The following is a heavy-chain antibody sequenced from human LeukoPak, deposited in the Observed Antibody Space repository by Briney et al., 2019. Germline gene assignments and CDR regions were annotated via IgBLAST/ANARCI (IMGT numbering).Heavy chain of an antibody. J-gene: IGHJ5*02. Sequence: GGSLRLSCAASGFTFTSSAMSWVRQSPGKGLEWVAVISYDGSNKYYADSVKGRFTISRDNSKNTLYLQMNSLRAEDTAVYYCARDARGSYYPSNWFDPWGQGTLVTVSS. CDR3: ARDARGSYYPSNWFDP. D-gene: IGHD1-26*01. CDR1: GFTFTSSA. CDR2: ISYDGSNK. V-gene: IGHV3-30*04.